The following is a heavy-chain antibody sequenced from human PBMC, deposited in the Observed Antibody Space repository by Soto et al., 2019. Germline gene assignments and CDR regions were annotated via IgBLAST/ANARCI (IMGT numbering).Heavy chain of an antibody. V-gene: IGHV1-69*01. J-gene: IGHJ4*02. CDR1: GGSFSSNP. CDR3: ARGGRGYSSAPRYYFDY. Sequence: QVQLVQSGSEVKKPGSSVKVSCKASGGSFSSNPISWVRQAPGQGLEWMAGIIPIFATVHYAQKFQGRVTITADESTSTAYMELTSLRSEDTAVYFCARGGRGYSSAPRYYFDYSGQGTLVTVS. D-gene: IGHD5-18*01. CDR2: IIPIFATV.